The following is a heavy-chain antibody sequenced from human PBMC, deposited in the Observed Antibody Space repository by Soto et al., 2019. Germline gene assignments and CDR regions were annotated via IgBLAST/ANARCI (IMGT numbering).Heavy chain of an antibody. J-gene: IGHJ5*02. CDR3: ARDHYDFWSGYYIGWFDP. V-gene: IGHV1-69*13. Sequence: SVKVSCKASGGTFSSYAISWVRQAPGQGLEWMGGIIPIFGTANYAQKFQGRVTITADESTSTAYMELSSLRSEDTAVYYCARDHYDFWSGYYIGWFDPWGQGTLVTVSS. D-gene: IGHD3-3*01. CDR1: GGTFSSYA. CDR2: IIPIFGTA.